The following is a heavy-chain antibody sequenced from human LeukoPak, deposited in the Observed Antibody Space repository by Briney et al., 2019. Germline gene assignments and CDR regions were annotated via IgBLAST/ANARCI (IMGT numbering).Heavy chain of an antibody. D-gene: IGHD3-9*01. CDR1: GGSISSYY. Sequence: SETLSLTCTVSGGSISSYYWSWIRQPAGKGLEWIGRIYTTGSTNYNPSLKSRVTMSVDASKNQFSLKLSSVTAADTAVYYCAREGYYDILTGYYGTYNWFDPWGQGTLVTVSS. CDR3: AREGYYDILTGYYGTYNWFDP. V-gene: IGHV4-4*07. CDR2: IYTTGST. J-gene: IGHJ5*02.